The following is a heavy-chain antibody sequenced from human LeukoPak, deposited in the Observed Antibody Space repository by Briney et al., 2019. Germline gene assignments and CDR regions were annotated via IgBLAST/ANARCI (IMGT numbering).Heavy chain of an antibody. Sequence: RGESLKISCKGSGYSFSNDWIGWVRQMPGKGLEWMGIIYPGDSDTRYSPSFQGQVTISADKSISTAYLQWSSQGASDTAMYYCARRGCNGGSCYAYWGQGTLVTVSS. CDR3: ARRGCNGGSCYAY. D-gene: IGHD2-15*01. CDR2: IYPGDSDT. V-gene: IGHV5-51*01. CDR1: GYSFSNDW. J-gene: IGHJ4*02.